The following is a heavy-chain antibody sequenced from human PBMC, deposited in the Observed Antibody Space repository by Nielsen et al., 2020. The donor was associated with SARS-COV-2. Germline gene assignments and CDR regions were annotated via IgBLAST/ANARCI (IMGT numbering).Heavy chain of an antibody. Sequence: SGPTLVKPTQTLTLTCTLSGFSLRTSGVGVGWIRQPPGKALEWLALIDWDDDKYYSTSLKTRLTISKDTSKNQVVLTMTNMDPVDTATYYCARSYYDILTGYYPDAFDIWGQGTMVTVSS. V-gene: IGHV2-70*01. CDR3: ARSYYDILTGYYPDAFDI. CDR2: IDWDDDK. J-gene: IGHJ3*02. CDR1: GFSLRTSGVG. D-gene: IGHD3-9*01.